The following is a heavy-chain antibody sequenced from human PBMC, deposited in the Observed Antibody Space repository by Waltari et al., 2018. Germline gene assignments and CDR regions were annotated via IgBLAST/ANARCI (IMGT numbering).Heavy chain of an antibody. V-gene: IGHV4-39*01. CDR2: IYYSGST. CDR1: GGSISSSSYY. D-gene: IGHD1-26*01. J-gene: IGHJ4*02. Sequence: QLQLQESGPGLVKPSETLSLTCTVSGGSISSSSYYWGWIRQPPGKGLEWIGSIYYSGSTYYNPSLKSRVTISVDTSKNQFSLKLSSVTAADTAVYYCAGVATWDYFDYWGQGTLVTVSS. CDR3: AGVATWDYFDY.